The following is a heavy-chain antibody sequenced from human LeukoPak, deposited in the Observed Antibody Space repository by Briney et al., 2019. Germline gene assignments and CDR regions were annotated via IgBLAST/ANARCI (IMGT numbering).Heavy chain of an antibody. CDR2: ISYDGSNK. CDR1: GFTFSSYA. V-gene: IGHV3-30*04. CDR3: TRLDILTGYYNAFDI. D-gene: IGHD3-9*01. Sequence: GGSLRLSCAASGFTFSSYAMHWVRQAPGKGLEWVAVISYDGSNKYYADSVKGRFTISRDNSKNTAYLQMNSLKTEDTAVYYCTRLDILTGYYNAFDIWGQGTMVTVSS. J-gene: IGHJ3*02.